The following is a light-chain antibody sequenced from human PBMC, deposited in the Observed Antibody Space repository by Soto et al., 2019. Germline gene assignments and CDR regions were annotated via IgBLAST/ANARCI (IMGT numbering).Light chain of an antibody. CDR1: SSNIGDNS. Sequence: QSVLTQPPSMSAAPGQMVAISCSGTSSNIGDNSVSWYQHFPGTAPKVLIYDNNRRPSGIPDRFSGSKSGTSATLTIIGLQTGDEADYYCATWDSALSAWVFGGGTKVTVL. J-gene: IGLJ3*02. CDR3: ATWDSALSAWV. V-gene: IGLV1-51*01. CDR2: DNN.